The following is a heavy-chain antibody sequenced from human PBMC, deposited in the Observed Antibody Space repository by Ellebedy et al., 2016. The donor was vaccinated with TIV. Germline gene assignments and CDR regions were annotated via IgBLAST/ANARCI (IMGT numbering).Heavy chain of an antibody. D-gene: IGHD2-15*01. CDR2: ISYSGST. Sequence: MPSETLSLTCTVSGGSISPYYWSWIRQPPGKGLEWIGYISYSGSTNYNPSLQSRLTIPVDASKNQFSLKLTSVTAADTAVYYCARVVWQLPVSYAFDIWGQGTVVTVSS. J-gene: IGHJ3*02. CDR1: GGSISPYY. CDR3: ARVVWQLPVSYAFDI. V-gene: IGHV4-59*01.